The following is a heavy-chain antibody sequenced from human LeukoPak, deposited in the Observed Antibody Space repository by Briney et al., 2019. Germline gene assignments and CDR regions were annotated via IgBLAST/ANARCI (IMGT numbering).Heavy chain of an antibody. CDR1: GFTFSSYG. D-gene: IGHD3-3*01. CDR2: ISYDGSNK. V-gene: IGHV3-30*18. J-gene: IGHJ6*02. Sequence: PGRSLRLSCAASGFTFSSYGMHWVRQAPGKGLEWVAVISYDGSNKYYAASVKGRFTISRDNSKNTLYLQMNSLRAEDTAVYYCAKDHRRITIFGVVIPSGNYYYYGMDVWGQGTTVTVSS. CDR3: AKDHRRITIFGVVIPSGNYYYYGMDV.